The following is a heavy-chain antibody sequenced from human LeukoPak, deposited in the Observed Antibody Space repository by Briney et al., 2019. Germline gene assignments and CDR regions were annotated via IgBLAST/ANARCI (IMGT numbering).Heavy chain of an antibody. V-gene: IGHV3-64*01. D-gene: IGHD2-2*01. CDR2: ISSDGGVT. CDR1: GFTFSSHA. CDR3: ARDPHCGSPSCMSYFGY. J-gene: IGHJ4*01. Sequence: GGSQRLPCAASGFTFSSHAMHWVRQAPGKGLEYVSAISSDGGVTYYANSVKGRFTISRDNSKNTVHLQMGRLRGEDMAVYYCARDPHCGSPSCMSYFGYWGHVALVTVSS.